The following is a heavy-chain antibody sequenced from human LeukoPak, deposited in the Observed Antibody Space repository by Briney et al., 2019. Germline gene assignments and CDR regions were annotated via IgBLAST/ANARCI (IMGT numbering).Heavy chain of an antibody. CDR3: ARASSSGYDNLTPWFDP. CDR1: GFTFDDYA. CDR2: ISWNSGSI. V-gene: IGHV3-9*03. D-gene: IGHD3-3*01. J-gene: IGHJ5*02. Sequence: QPGRSLRLSCAASGFTFDDYAMHWVRQAPGKGLEWVSGISWNSGSIGYADSVKGRFTISRDNAKNSLYLQMNSLRAEDMALYYCARASSSGYDNLTPWFDPWGQGTLVTVSS.